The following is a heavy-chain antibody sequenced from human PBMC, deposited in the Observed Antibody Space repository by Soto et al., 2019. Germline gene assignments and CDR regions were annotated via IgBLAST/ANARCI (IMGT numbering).Heavy chain of an antibody. D-gene: IGHD1-26*01. Sequence: GASVKVSCKASGYTFTSYYMHWVRQAPGQGLEWMGIINPSGGSTSYAQKFQGRVTMTRDTSTSTVYMELSSLRSEDTAVYYCARDAQSRNSGSYSGPGVSYYYYGMDVWGQGTTVTVSS. CDR2: INPSGGST. J-gene: IGHJ6*02. CDR3: ARDAQSRNSGSYSGPGVSYYYYGMDV. CDR1: GYTFTSYY. V-gene: IGHV1-46*01.